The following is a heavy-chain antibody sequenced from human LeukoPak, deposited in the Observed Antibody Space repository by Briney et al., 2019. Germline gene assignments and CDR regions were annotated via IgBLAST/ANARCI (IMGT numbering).Heavy chain of an antibody. J-gene: IGHJ1*01. CDR1: GFTFSSYG. CDR3: AKEEGYYYDSGGYYVEYFQH. CDR2: IRYDGSNK. D-gene: IGHD3-22*01. Sequence: GGSLRLSCAASGFTFSSYGMHWVRQAPGKGLEWVAFIRYDGSNKYYADSVKGRFTFSRDNSKNTLYLQMNSLRAEDTAVYYCAKEEGYYYDSGGYYVEYFQHWGQGTLVTVSS. V-gene: IGHV3-30*02.